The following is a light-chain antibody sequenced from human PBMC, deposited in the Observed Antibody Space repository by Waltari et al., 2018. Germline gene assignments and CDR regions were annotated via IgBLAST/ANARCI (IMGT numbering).Light chain of an antibody. J-gene: IGKJ5*01. Sequence: DIVLTQSPATLSLSPGERPPLSCRASQSVGTYLSWYQQKPGQAPRLLIYDASNRATGIPARFSGSGSGTDFTLTISSLEPEDFAVYYCQQRSNWPPITFGQGTRLELK. CDR3: QQRSNWPPIT. CDR2: DAS. V-gene: IGKV3-11*01. CDR1: QSVGTY.